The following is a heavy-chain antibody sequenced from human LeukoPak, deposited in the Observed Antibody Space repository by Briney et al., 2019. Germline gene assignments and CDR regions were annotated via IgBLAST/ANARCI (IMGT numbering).Heavy chain of an antibody. J-gene: IGHJ6*02. CDR1: GYSFTSYW. V-gene: IGHV5-51*01. D-gene: IGHD3-9*01. CDR2: IYPGDSDT. Sequence: GESLKISCKGSGYSFTSYWIGWVRQMPGKGLEWMGIIYPGDSDTRYSPSFQGQVTISADKSISTAYLQWSSLKASDTAMYYCARHSLLRYFDWSTSYYGMDVWGQGTTVTVSS. CDR3: ARHSLLRYFDWSTSYYGMDV.